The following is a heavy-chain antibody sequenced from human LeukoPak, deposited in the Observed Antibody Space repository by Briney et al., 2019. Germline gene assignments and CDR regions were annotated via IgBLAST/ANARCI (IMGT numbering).Heavy chain of an antibody. CDR1: GFTFSNYG. CDR2: VSYDGSNK. CDR3: AKGLSQWSFTSVFDY. J-gene: IGHJ4*02. Sequence: GGSLRLSCAASGFTFSNYGMHWVRQAPGKGLEWVAVVSYDGSNKYYADSVKGRFTISRDNSKNTLYLQMNSLRAEDTAVYYCAKGLSQWSFTSVFDYWGQGTLVTVSS. D-gene: IGHD6-19*01. V-gene: IGHV3-30*18.